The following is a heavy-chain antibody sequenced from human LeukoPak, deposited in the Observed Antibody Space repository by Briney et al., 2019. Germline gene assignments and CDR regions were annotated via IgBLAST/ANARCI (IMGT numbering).Heavy chain of an antibody. D-gene: IGHD3-3*01. V-gene: IGHV3-48*03. Sequence: GGSLRLSCAASGFTFSSYEMNWVRQAPGKGLEWVSYISSSGSTIYYADSVKGRFTISRDNAKNSLYLQMNSLRAEDTAVYYCARDFWSGYTNDAFDIWGQGTMVTVSS. CDR3: ARDFWSGYTNDAFDI. CDR2: ISSSGSTI. J-gene: IGHJ3*02. CDR1: GFTFSSYE.